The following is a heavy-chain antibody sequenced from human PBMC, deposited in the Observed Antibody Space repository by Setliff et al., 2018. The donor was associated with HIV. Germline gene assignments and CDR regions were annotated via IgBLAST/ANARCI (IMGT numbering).Heavy chain of an antibody. V-gene: IGHV1-69*13. CDR2: LISMFKIP. Sequence: SVKVSCKTSGGTFRSQAISWVRQAPGQGLEWMGGLISMFKIPQIAQKFQGRFTITADESTSTAYMGLSSLTSEDTAVYYCARGGWSGGGPLHYSYYYLDVWGQGTAVTVSS. CDR1: GGTFRSQA. CDR3: ARGGWSGGGPLHYSYYYLDV. J-gene: IGHJ6*02. D-gene: IGHD2-15*01.